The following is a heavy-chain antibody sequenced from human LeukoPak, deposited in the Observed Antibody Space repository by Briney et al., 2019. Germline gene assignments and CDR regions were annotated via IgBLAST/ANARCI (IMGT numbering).Heavy chain of an antibody. D-gene: IGHD3-9*01. CDR1: GGSFSTYY. V-gene: IGHV4-34*01. J-gene: IGHJ5*02. Sequence: SETLSLTCAVYGGSFSTYYWSWIRQPPGKGLEWIGEINHSGSTNYNPSLKSRVTISVDTSKNQFSLKLSSVTAADTAVYYCARERMSDWSSRNWFDPWGREPWSPSPQ. CDR3: ARERMSDWSSRNWFDP. CDR2: INHSGST.